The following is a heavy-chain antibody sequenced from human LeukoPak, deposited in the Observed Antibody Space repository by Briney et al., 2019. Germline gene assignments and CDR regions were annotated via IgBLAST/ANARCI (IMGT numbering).Heavy chain of an antibody. V-gene: IGHV3-23*01. CDR1: GFTFSSYA. D-gene: IGHD3-3*01. CDR3: ARAAYDF. Sequence: PGGSLRLSCAASGFTFSSYAMSWVRQAPGKGLEWVSAISGSGGSTYYAEFVKGRFTISRDNAENSLYLQMNSLRDEDTAVYYCARAAYDFWGQGTLVTVSS. CDR2: ISGSGGST. J-gene: IGHJ4*02.